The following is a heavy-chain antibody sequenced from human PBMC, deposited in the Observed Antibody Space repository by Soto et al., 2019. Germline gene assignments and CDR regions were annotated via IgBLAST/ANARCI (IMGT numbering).Heavy chain of an antibody. CDR2: ISYDGSNK. Sequence: QVQLVESGGGVVQPGRSLRLSCAASGFTFSSYAMHWVRQAPGKGLEWVAVISYDGSNKYYADSVKGRFTISRDNSKNPLYLQMKGLRAEATAVYYCARDDYSNYHWNYYYCGMDFWGQGTTVTVSS. D-gene: IGHD4-4*01. CDR3: ARDDYSNYHWNYYYCGMDF. J-gene: IGHJ6*02. CDR1: GFTFSSYA. V-gene: IGHV3-30-3*01.